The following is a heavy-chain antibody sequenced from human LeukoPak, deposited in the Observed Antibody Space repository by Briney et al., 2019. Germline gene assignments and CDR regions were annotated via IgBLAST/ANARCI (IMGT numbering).Heavy chain of an antibody. Sequence: SETLSLTCTVSGGSISSGGYYWSWIRQHPGKGLEWIGYVYYSGSTNYNPSLKSRVTISVDTSKNQFSLKLSSVTAADTAVYYCARVNYYGSNDYWGQGTLVTVSS. CDR2: VYYSGST. J-gene: IGHJ4*02. V-gene: IGHV4-61*08. D-gene: IGHD3-10*01. CDR3: ARVNYYGSNDY. CDR1: GGSISSGGYY.